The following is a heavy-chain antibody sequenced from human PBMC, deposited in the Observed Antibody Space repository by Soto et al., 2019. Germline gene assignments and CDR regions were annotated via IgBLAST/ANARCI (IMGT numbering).Heavy chain of an antibody. V-gene: IGHV3-30-3*01. D-gene: IGHD4-17*01. Sequence: QVQLVESGGGVVQPGRSLRLSCAASGFTFSNYGMHWVRQAPGKGLEWGAVISYDGSSKDYADSVKGRFTISRDNSKTTLYLQMNSLRVEDTAVYYCARGGYGDSHAEYFQHWGQGTLVTVSS. CDR2: ISYDGSSK. J-gene: IGHJ1*01. CDR3: ARGGYGDSHAEYFQH. CDR1: GFTFSNYG.